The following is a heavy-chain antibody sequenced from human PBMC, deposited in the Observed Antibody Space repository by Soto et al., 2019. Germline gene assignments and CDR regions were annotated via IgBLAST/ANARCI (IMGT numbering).Heavy chain of an antibody. V-gene: IGHV4-39*01. J-gene: IGHJ4*02. CDR3: ASLPAAVPHY. CDR2: IFYDGDT. Sequence: QVQLQESGPGLVMPSEPLSLTCTVSGDSISGSPYFWGWIRQPPGKRLEWIGSIFYDGDTLYTPSFKSRVTSSVDTSKNQFSLKLTSVAAADTAIYFCASLPAAVPHYWGQGILVTVSS. CDR1: GDSISGSPYF. D-gene: IGHD6-13*01.